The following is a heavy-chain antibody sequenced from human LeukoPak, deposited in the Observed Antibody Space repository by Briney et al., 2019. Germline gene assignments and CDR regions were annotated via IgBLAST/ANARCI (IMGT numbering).Heavy chain of an antibody. CDR2: ISYDGSNK. J-gene: IGHJ4*02. Sequence: PGTSLRLSCAASEFTFSHYAMHWVRQAPGKGLEWVAVISYDGSNKYYADSVKGRFTISRDNSKNTLYLQTNSLRSEDTAVYYCARAVSGSFDYWGQGTLVTVSS. CDR3: ARAVSGSFDY. CDR1: EFTFSHYA. V-gene: IGHV3-30-3*01. D-gene: IGHD1-26*01.